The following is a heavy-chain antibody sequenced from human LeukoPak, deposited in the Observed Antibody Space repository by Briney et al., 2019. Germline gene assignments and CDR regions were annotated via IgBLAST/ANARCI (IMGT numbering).Heavy chain of an antibody. CDR3: AKDYRIGYSDHFDY. CDR2: IYESGQTT. CDR1: GFTFSSNA. J-gene: IGHJ4*02. D-gene: IGHD2-21*01. Sequence: GGSLRLSCAASGFTFSSNAMSWVRQAPEKGLEWVSGIYESGQTTHYADSVKGRFSISRDNSKNTLYLQMDSLRGEDTAIYYCAKDYRIGYSDHFDYWGQGALVTVSS. V-gene: IGHV3-23*01.